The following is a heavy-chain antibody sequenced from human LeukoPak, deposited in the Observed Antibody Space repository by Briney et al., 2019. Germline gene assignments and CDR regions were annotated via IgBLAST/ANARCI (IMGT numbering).Heavy chain of an antibody. Sequence: GGSLRLSYAASGFTFSSYEMNWVRQAPGKGLEWVSYISSSGSTIYYADSVKGRFTISRDNAKNSLYLQMNSLRAEDTAVYYCARDRDYYGSGSYYRSMDVWGKGTTVTVSS. CDR2: ISSSGSTI. V-gene: IGHV3-48*03. CDR3: ARDRDYYGSGSYYRSMDV. J-gene: IGHJ6*04. CDR1: GFTFSSYE. D-gene: IGHD3-10*01.